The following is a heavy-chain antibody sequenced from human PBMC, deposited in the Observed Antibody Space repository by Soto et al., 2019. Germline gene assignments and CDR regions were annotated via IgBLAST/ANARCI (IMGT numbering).Heavy chain of an antibody. CDR1: GFTFSSYG. Sequence: GGSLRLSCAASGFTFSSYGMHWVRQAPGKGLEWVAVISYDGSNKYYADSVKGRFTISRDNSKNTLYLQMNSLRAEDTAVYYCAPDYPDYWGQGTLVTVSS. J-gene: IGHJ4*02. CDR3: APDYPDY. V-gene: IGHV3-30*03. CDR2: ISYDGSNK.